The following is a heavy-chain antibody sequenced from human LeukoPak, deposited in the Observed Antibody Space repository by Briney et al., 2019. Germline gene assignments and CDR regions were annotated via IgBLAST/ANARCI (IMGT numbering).Heavy chain of an antibody. CDR2: IYYGGST. CDR3: ARSRGYKYDSSGYFHFDF. Sequence: PSETLSLTCTVSGVSISNYYWSWIRQSPGKGLEWIGYIYYGGSTNYNPSFKSRVTISEDTSKNQISLKLRSVTAADTAVYYCARSRGYKYDSSGYFHFDFWGQGTLVTVSS. J-gene: IGHJ4*02. V-gene: IGHV4-59*01. CDR1: GVSISNYY. D-gene: IGHD3-22*01.